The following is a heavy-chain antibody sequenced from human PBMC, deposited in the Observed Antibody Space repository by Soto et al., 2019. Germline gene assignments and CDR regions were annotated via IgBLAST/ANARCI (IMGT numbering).Heavy chain of an antibody. Sequence: SETLSLTCAVSGGSISSGGYSWSWIRQPPGKGLEWIGYIYHSGSTYYNPSLKSRVTISVDRSKNQFSLKLSSVTAADTAVYNCARGLPTMVRGVIIFGYFDYWGQGTLVTVSS. J-gene: IGHJ4*02. D-gene: IGHD3-10*01. CDR2: IYHSGST. CDR3: ARGLPTMVRGVIIFGYFDY. CDR1: GGSISSGGYS. V-gene: IGHV4-30-2*01.